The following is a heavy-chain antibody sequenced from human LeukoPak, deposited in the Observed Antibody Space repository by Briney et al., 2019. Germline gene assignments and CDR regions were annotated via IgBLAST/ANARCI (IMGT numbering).Heavy chain of an antibody. CDR3: ARVTSEASSTFDY. Sequence: SETLSLTCNVSGGSISSGGYYWTWIRQPPGKGLELIGFTYASGTTYYNPSLKKRVTISVDTSKNQFSLKLSSVTAADTAVYYCARVTSEASSTFDYWGQGTLVTVSS. J-gene: IGHJ4*02. V-gene: IGHV4-30-2*01. CDR1: GGSISSGGYY. CDR2: TYASGTT. D-gene: IGHD2-2*01.